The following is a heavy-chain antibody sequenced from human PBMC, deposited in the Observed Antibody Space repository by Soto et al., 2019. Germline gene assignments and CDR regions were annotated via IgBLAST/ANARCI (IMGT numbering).Heavy chain of an antibody. CDR3: AKRYCSSTSCLAPMDGMDV. J-gene: IGHJ6*02. CDR2: ISGSGGST. D-gene: IGHD2-2*01. Sequence: GGSLRLSCAASGFTFSSYAMSWVRQAPGKGLEWVSAISGSGGSTYYADSVKGRFTISRDNSKNTLYLQMNSLRAEDTAVYYCAKRYCSSTSCLAPMDGMDVWGQGTTVTVSS. CDR1: GFTFSSYA. V-gene: IGHV3-23*01.